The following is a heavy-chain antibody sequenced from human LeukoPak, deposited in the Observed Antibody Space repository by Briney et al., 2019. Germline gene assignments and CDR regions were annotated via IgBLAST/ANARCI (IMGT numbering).Heavy chain of an antibody. Sequence: GGPLRLSCAASGFTFSSSAMSWVRQVPGKGLEWVSGISASGGSTSYADSVRGRFTISRDNSKNTLYVQMNSLRDEDTAVYYCAKGGKWDVTPFDYWGQGTLVTVSS. V-gene: IGHV3-23*01. CDR2: ISASGGST. CDR1: GFTFSSSA. D-gene: IGHD1-26*01. J-gene: IGHJ4*02. CDR3: AKGGKWDVTPFDY.